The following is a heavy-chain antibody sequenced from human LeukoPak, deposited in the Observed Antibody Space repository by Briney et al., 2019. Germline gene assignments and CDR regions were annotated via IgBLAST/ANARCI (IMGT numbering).Heavy chain of an antibody. J-gene: IGHJ6*03. Sequence: PSETLSLTCAVYGGSFSGYYWSWIRQPPGKGLEWIGEINHSGSTNYNPSLKSRATISVDTSKNQFSLKLSSVTAADTAVYYCARGRISSWYYYYMDVWGKGTTVTVSS. CDR2: INHSGST. V-gene: IGHV4-34*01. D-gene: IGHD6-13*01. CDR3: ARGRISSWYYYYMDV. CDR1: GGSFSGYY.